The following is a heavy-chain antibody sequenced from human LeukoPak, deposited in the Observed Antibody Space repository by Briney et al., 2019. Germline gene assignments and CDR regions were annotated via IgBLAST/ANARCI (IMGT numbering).Heavy chain of an antibody. CDR1: GGSISSYY. CDR2: IYTSGST. D-gene: IGHD2-2*01. J-gene: IGHJ6*03. CDR3: ARESRDYCSSTGCYINYYYYYMDV. Sequence: SETLSLTCTVSGGSISSYYWSWIRQPAGKGLEWIGRIYTSGSTNYNPSLKSRVTMSVDTSKNQSSLKLSSVTVADTAVYYCARESRDYCSSTGCYINYYYYYMDVWGKGTTVTVSS. V-gene: IGHV4-4*07.